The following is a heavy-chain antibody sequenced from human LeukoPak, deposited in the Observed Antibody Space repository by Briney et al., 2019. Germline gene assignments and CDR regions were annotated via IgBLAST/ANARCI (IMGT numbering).Heavy chain of an antibody. Sequence: SETLSLTCTVSGVPISADHWSWIRQPPGEALEWIGHLYFSGSTNYNPSLKSRVTISEDTSKNQFSLKLTSVTAADTAVYYGARGGGGWSSDNWGRGTLVSVSS. CDR3: ARGGGGWSSDN. J-gene: IGHJ4*02. V-gene: IGHV4-59*01. CDR1: GVPISADH. D-gene: IGHD6-19*01. CDR2: LYFSGST.